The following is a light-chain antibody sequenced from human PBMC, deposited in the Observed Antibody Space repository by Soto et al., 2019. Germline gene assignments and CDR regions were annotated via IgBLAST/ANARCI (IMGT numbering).Light chain of an antibody. V-gene: IGKV1-33*01. Sequence: DIQMTQSPSSLSASVGDRVTITCQASQDIRKNLNWYQQKPGKAPKLLIYGVSNLETGVPSRFSGSGSGTDFTLTITSLQPEDISTYYWQQYNDLITFGGGTKVEIK. CDR2: GVS. CDR3: QQYNDLIT. J-gene: IGKJ4*01. CDR1: QDIRKN.